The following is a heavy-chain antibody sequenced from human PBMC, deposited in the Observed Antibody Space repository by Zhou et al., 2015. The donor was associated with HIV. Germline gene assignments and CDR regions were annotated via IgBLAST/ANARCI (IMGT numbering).Heavy chain of an antibody. J-gene: IGHJ4*02. CDR1: GGTFSNYG. V-gene: IGHV1-69*01. CDR3: ARDGRGWLQPQYYFDY. Sequence: QVQLVQSGAEVKKPGSSVKVSCKASGGTFSNYGFNWVRQAPGQGLEWMGGIIPIFGTANYAQKFQGRVTITADESTSTAYMELSSLRSEDTAVYYCARDGRGWLQPQYYFDYWGQGTLVTVSS. CDR2: IIPIFGTA. D-gene: IGHD5-24*01.